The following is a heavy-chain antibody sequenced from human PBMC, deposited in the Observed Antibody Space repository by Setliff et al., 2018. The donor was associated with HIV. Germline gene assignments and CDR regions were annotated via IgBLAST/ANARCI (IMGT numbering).Heavy chain of an antibody. Sequence: LSLTCAVYGGSFSAFSWSWIRQPPGKGLEWVGEINPIGTTYYSPSLKSRVTISVDTSENQFSLRLSSVTAADTAVYYCARRGTIRYYYYSYMDVWGKGTTVTVSS. CDR3: ARRGTIRYYYYSYMDV. J-gene: IGHJ6*03. CDR2: INPIGTT. CDR1: GGSFSAFS. D-gene: IGHD3-16*01. V-gene: IGHV4-34*01.